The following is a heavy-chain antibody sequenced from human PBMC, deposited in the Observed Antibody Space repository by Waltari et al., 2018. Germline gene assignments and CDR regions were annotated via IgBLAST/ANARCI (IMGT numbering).Heavy chain of an antibody. V-gene: IGHV4-61*09. J-gene: IGHJ4*02. CDR2: IYTSGST. CDR1: GGSISSGSYY. Sequence: QVQLQESGPGLVKPSQTLSLTCTVSGGSISSGSYYWSWIRQPAGKGLEWIGYIYTSGSTNYNPSLKSRVTISVDTSKNQFSLKLSSVTAADTAVYYCTRGLGSSYYFDYWGQGTLVTVSS. CDR3: TRGLGSSYYFDY. D-gene: IGHD7-27*01.